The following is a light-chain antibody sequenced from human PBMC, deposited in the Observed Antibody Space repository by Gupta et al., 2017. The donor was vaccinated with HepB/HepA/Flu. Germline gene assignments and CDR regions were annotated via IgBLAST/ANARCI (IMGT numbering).Light chain of an antibody. V-gene: IGLV2-11*01. CDR3: CSYARTDGFVI. Sequence: QSALTHPRSVTGAPGQSVTISCTGTNSDVGGYNYVSWYQQNPGKVPKLLIYNVHNRPSAVPVRFSASKSCNPPSLTISRLQAEDESYYYCCSYARTDGFVIFGGGTKLTVL. J-gene: IGLJ2*01. CDR1: NSDVGGYNY. CDR2: NVH.